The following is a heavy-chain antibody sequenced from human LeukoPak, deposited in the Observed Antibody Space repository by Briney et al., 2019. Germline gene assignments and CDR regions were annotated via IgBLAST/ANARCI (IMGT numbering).Heavy chain of an antibody. J-gene: IGHJ4*02. D-gene: IGHD3-22*01. CDR2: INPSGGST. CDR3: AGEPYYYDSSGYYYDGNYFNY. V-gene: IGHV1-46*01. Sequence: GASVKVSCKASGYTFTSYYMHWVRQAPGQGLEWMGIINPSGGSTSYAQKFQGRVTMTRDTSTSTVYMELSSLRSEDTAVYYCAGEPYYYDSSGYYYDGNYFNYWGQGTLVTVSS. CDR1: GYTFTSYY.